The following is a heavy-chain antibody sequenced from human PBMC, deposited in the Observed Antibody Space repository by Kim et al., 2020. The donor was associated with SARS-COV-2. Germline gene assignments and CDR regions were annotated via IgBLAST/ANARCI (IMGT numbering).Heavy chain of an antibody. CDR3: ARGGPFSGSGSPLDY. V-gene: IGHV1-3*04. J-gene: IGHJ4*02. CDR2: INIGNGNT. D-gene: IGHD3-10*01. Sequence: ASVKVSCKASGYTFSNNGIDWVRRAPGQRLEWMGWINIGNGNTEYSEKFYDRLTITRDTSASASYLELSRLTSEDSGVYYCARGGPFSGSGSPLDYWGRG. CDR1: GYTFSNNG.